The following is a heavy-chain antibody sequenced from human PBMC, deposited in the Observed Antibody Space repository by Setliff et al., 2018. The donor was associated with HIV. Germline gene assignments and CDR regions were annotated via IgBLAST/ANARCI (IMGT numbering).Heavy chain of an antibody. Sequence: SETLSLTCAVYGGSFSGYYWSWIRQPPGKGLEWIGEINHSGSTYHSPSLESRVTISIDTSKNQFSLRLSSVTAADTAVYFCARGRGSSSSWPIDYWGQGTLVTVSS. V-gene: IGHV4-34*09. J-gene: IGHJ4*02. CDR3: ARGRGSSSSWPIDY. D-gene: IGHD6-13*01. CDR2: INHSGST. CDR1: GGSFSGYY.